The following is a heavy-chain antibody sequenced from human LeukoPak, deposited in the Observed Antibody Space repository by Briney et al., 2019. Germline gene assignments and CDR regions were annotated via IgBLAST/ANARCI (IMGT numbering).Heavy chain of an antibody. CDR3: AGSGAVAGTSRWFDP. Sequence: SETLSLTCTVSGGSISSYYWSWIRQPPGKGLEWIGYIYYSGSTNYNPSLKSRVTISVDTSKNQFSLKLSSVTAADTAVYYCAGSGAVAGTSRWFDPWGQGTLVTVSS. D-gene: IGHD6-19*01. J-gene: IGHJ5*02. CDR1: GGSISSYY. CDR2: IYYSGST. V-gene: IGHV4-59*01.